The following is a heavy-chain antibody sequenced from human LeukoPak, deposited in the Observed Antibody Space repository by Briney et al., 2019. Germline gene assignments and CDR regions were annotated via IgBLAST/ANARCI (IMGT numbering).Heavy chain of an antibody. CDR1: GGSINNYY. D-gene: IGHD5-18*01. CDR3: ARGALISYSYGPFDY. V-gene: IGHV4-59*01. CDR2: VYYTGST. J-gene: IGHJ4*02. Sequence: SETLSLTCTVSGGSINNYYWSWIRQPPGRGLEWIGYVYYTGSTNYNASLKSRVTISVDTSKNQFSLKLSSVTAADTAVYYCARGALISYSYGPFDYWGQGTLVTVSS.